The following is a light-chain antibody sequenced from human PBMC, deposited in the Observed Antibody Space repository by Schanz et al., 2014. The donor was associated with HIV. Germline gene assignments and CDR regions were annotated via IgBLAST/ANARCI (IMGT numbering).Light chain of an antibody. CDR2: GAS. CDR1: QSVSTK. Sequence: EIVMTQTPATLSVSPGERATLSCRASQSVSTKLAWYQQKPGQAPRLLIYGASTRATGIADRFSGSGSGTDFTLTISRLEPEDFAVYYCQQFVGSVYTFGQGTKLEIK. CDR3: QQFVGSVYT. J-gene: IGKJ2*01. V-gene: IGKV3D-15*01.